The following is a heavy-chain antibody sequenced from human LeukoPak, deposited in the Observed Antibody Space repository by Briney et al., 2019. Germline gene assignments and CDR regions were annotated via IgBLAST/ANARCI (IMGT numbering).Heavy chain of an antibody. CDR3: ARIADYVWGSYRPTHYYMDV. J-gene: IGHJ6*03. V-gene: IGHV4-61*02. D-gene: IGHD3-16*02. CDR1: GGSISSGNVY. CDR2: IYTSGST. Sequence: SETLSLTCTVSGGSISSGNVYWNWIRQPAGTGLEWIGRIYTSGSTNYNPSLKSRVTISVDTPKNQFSLKLSSVTAADTAVYYCARIADYVWGSYRPTHYYMDVWGKGTTVTVSS.